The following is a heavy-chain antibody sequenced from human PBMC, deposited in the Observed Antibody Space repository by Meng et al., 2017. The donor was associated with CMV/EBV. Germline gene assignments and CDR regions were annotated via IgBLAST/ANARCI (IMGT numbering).Heavy chain of an antibody. CDR1: GGSFSGYY. J-gene: IGHJ3*02. CDR2: INHSGST. D-gene: IGHD4-11*01. Sequence: GSLRLSCAVYGGSFSGYYWSWIRQPPGRGLEWIGEINHSGSTNYNPSLKSRVTISVDTSKNQFSLKLSSVTAADTAVYYCARASYTKGAFDIWGQGTMVTVSS. V-gene: IGHV4-34*01. CDR3: ARASYTKGAFDI.